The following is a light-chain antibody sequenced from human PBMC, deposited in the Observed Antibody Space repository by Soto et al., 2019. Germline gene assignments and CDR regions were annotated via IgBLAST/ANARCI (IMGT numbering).Light chain of an antibody. Sequence: EIVLTQSPGTLSLSPGESATLSCRASQSISSSFFAWYQHKPGQAPRLLIYGTSNRATGIPDRFSGSGSGTDFTLTISRLEPEDFAVYYCQQYGSSPFTFGPGTKVDSK. CDR3: QQYGSSPFT. V-gene: IGKV3-20*01. CDR1: QSISSSF. CDR2: GTS. J-gene: IGKJ3*01.